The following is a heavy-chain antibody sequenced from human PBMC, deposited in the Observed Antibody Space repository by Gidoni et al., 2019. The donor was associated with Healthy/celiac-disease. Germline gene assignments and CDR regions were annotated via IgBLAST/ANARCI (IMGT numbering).Heavy chain of an antibody. CDR3: AREGAAGAGFDY. CDR1: GFTFSDYY. D-gene: IGHD6-13*01. J-gene: IGHJ4*02. V-gene: IGHV3-11*06. Sequence: QVQLVESGGGLVKPGGSLRLSCAASGFTFSDYYMSWISQAPGKGLEWVSYISSSSSYTNYADSVKGRFTISRDNAKNSLYLQMNSLRAEDTAVYYCAREGAAGAGFDYWGQGTLVTVSS. CDR2: ISSSSSYT.